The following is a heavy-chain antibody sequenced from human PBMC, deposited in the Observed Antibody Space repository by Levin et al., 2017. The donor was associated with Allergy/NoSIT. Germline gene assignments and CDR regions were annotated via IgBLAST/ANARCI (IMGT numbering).Heavy chain of an antibody. V-gene: IGHV3-30*18. CDR2: VTSDESHK. Sequence: GGSLRLSCAASGFTFNTFGINWVRQAPGKGLEWVAIVTSDESHKYYADSVKGRFTISRDNSKNTVYLQMNSLRPEDTAMYYCAKGWFHSWGQGTQVTGSS. J-gene: IGHJ5*01. CDR3: AKGWFHS. CDR1: GFTFNTFG.